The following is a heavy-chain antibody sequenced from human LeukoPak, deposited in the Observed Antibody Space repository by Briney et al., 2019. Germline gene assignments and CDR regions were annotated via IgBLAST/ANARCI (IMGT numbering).Heavy chain of an antibody. J-gene: IGHJ4*02. D-gene: IGHD3-10*01. V-gene: IGHV3-9*01. CDR2: ISWNSGSI. CDR3: ARVWYYGSGVFEY. Sequence: GRSLRLSCAASGFTFDDYAMHWVRQAPGKGLEWVSGISWNSGSIGYADSVKGRFTISRDNAKNSLYLQMNSLRAEDTAVYYCARVWYYGSGVFEYWGQGTLVTVSS. CDR1: GFTFDDYA.